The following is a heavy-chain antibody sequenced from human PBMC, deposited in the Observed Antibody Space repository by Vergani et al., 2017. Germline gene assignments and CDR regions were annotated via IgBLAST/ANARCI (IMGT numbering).Heavy chain of an antibody. CDR2: IYYSGST. V-gene: IGHV4-39*07. D-gene: IGHD2/OR15-2a*01. CDR3: ARDSKGGVDY. J-gene: IGHJ4*02. Sequence: QLQLQESGPGLVKPSETLSLTCTVSGGSISSSSYYWGWIRQPPGKGLEWIGSIYYSGSTNYNPSLKSRVTISVDTSKNQFSLKLSSVTAADTAVYYCARDSKGGVDYWGQGTLVTVSS. CDR1: GGSISSSSYY.